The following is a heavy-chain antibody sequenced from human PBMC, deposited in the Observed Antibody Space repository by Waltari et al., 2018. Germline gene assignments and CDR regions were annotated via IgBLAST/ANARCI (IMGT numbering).Heavy chain of an antibody. CDR1: GYSFTSYW. J-gene: IGHJ4*02. Sequence: EVQLVQSGAEVKKPGESLKISCKGSGYSFTSYWIGWVRQMPGKGLEWMGIIYPGDSDTSYSPSFQGQVTISADKSISTAYLQWSSLKASDTAMYYCARGHCSGGSCYPHPVYWGQGTLVTVSS. V-gene: IGHV5-51*01. CDR2: IYPGDSDT. D-gene: IGHD2-15*01. CDR3: ARGHCSGGSCYPHPVY.